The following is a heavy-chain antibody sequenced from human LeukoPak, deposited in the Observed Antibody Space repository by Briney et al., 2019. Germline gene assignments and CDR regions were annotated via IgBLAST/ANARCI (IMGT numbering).Heavy chain of an antibody. V-gene: IGHV1-18*01. CDR2: ISAYNGNT. CDR3: AASFDSPPLY. J-gene: IGHJ4*02. Sequence: ASVKVSCKGSGYTFTSYGISWVRQAPGQGLEWMGWISAYNGNTNYAQKLQGRVTMTTDTSTSTAYLELRSLRADDTAVYYCAASFDSPPLYWGQGTLVTVSS. D-gene: IGHD3-9*01. CDR1: GYTFTSYG.